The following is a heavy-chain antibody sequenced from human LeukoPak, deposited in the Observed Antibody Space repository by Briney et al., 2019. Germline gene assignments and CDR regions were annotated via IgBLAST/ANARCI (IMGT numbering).Heavy chain of an antibody. Sequence: PGGSLRLSCAASGFTFSDYYMSWIRQAPGKGLEWVSYISSSGSTIYYADSVKGRFTIPRDNAQNSLYLQMNSLRAEDTAVYYCARDRAAMVRGVIGYWGQGTLVTVSS. J-gene: IGHJ4*02. CDR3: ARDRAAMVRGVIGY. CDR2: ISSSGSTI. CDR1: GFTFSDYY. D-gene: IGHD3-10*01. V-gene: IGHV3-11*01.